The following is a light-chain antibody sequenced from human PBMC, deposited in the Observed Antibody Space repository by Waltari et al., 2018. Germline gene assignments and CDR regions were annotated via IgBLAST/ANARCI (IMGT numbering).Light chain of an antibody. J-gene: IGKJ2*01. CDR3: QQYDTSPYT. Sequence: EIVLTQSPGTLSLSPGERATLSCRASQSVRSNYLAWYQQKPGQAPRHLIYGASSRATGIPDRFSGSGSGTDFTLTISRLEPEDFAVFYCQQYDTSPYTFGQGTKLDIK. V-gene: IGKV3-20*01. CDR2: GAS. CDR1: QSVRSNY.